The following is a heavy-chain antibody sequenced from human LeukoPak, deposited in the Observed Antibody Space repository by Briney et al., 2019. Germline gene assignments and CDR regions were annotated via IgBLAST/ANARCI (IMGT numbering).Heavy chain of an antibody. CDR3: ATGYSSGWYLYFQH. J-gene: IGHJ1*01. CDR1: GFTFSSYS. V-gene: IGHV3-7*01. Sequence: GGSLRLSCAASGFTFSSYSMNWVRQAPGKGLEWVANIKQDGSEKNYVDSVKGRFTISRDNAKNSLSLRMNSLSAEDTAVYYCATGYSSGWYLYFQHWGQGSLVSVSS. D-gene: IGHD6-19*01. CDR2: IKQDGSEK.